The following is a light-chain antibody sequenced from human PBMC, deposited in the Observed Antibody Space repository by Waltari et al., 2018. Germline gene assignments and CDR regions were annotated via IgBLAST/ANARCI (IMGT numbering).Light chain of an antibody. J-gene: IGLJ3*02. V-gene: IGLV2-11*01. CDR3: CSYAGTYTWL. Sequence: QSALTQPRSVSGSPGQSVTISCTGTSSDVGGSNYVSWYQQLPGNAPTVVSYDVSRRPSGVPDRFNGSRSGNTATLTISGLQAEDEADYHCCSYAGTYTWLFGGGTKLTVL. CDR2: DVS. CDR1: SSDVGGSNY.